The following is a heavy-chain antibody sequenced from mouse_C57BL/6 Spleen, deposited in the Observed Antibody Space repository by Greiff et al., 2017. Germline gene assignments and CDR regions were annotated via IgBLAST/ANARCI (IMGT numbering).Heavy chain of an antibody. Sequence: EVTLVESGGGLVKPGGSLKLSCAFSGFTFSDYGMHWVRQAPEKGLEWVAYISSGSSTNYYADTVQGRFTISRDNAKNTLFLQMTSLRSEETTMFYCARPTGSSYDYWGQGTSLTVSS. J-gene: IGHJ2*02. CDR3: ARPTGSSYDY. CDR2: ISSGSSTN. CDR1: GFTFSDYG. D-gene: IGHD1-1*01. V-gene: IGHV5-17*01.